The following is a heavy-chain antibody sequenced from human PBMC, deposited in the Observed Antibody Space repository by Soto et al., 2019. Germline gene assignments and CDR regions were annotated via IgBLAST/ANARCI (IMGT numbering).Heavy chain of an antibody. J-gene: IGHJ6*02. D-gene: IGHD3-3*01. CDR3: ARVIKGYDFWSGYYTGISYYYGMDV. Sequence: GGSLRLSCAASGFTFSSYWMSWVRPAPGKGLEGVANIKQDGSEKYYVDSVKGRFTISRDNAKNSLYLQMNSLRAEDTAVYYCARVIKGYDFWSGYYTGISYYYGMDVWGQGTTVTVSS. CDR1: GFTFSSYW. CDR2: IKQDGSEK. V-gene: IGHV3-7*01.